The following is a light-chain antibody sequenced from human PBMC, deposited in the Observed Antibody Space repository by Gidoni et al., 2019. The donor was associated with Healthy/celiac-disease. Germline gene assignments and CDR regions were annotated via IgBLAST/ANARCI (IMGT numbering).Light chain of an antibody. Sequence: DIRLTQSPSSPSASVGDSVTITCRASQDIRTYLNWYQQKPGKAPKLLIYGASSLETGVPSRFSGSGSGTDFTFTISSLQPEDIGTYSCQQYDNLPLTFGGGTKVEAK. CDR1: QDIRTY. CDR3: QQYDNLPLT. CDR2: GAS. V-gene: IGKV1-33*01. J-gene: IGKJ4*01.